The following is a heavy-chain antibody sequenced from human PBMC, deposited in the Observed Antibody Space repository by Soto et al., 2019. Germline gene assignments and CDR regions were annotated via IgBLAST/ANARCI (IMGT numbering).Heavy chain of an antibody. CDR1: GFTFSSYA. CDR3: AKDLGVCGSYRLSHAFDI. D-gene: IGHD3-16*02. CDR2: ISGSGGST. J-gene: IGHJ3*02. Sequence: GGSLRLSCAASGFTFSSYAMSWVRQAPGKGLEWVSAISGSGGSTYYEDSVKGRFTISRDNSKNTLYLQMNSLRAEDSSVYYCAKDLGVCGSYRLSHAFDIWGQGTMVTVSS. V-gene: IGHV3-23*01.